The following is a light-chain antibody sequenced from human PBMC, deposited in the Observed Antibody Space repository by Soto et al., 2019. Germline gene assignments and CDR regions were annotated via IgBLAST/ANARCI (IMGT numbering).Light chain of an antibody. Sequence: DIQMTQSPMSLSASVGDRVTITCRASQSINSYLNWYQQKPGKAPKLLIYAASSLQSGVPSRFSGRGSGTDFTLTISSLQPEDFATYYCQQSFSKFLYTFGQGTKLEIK. CDR1: QSINSY. J-gene: IGKJ2*01. CDR3: QQSFSKFLYT. CDR2: AAS. V-gene: IGKV1-39*01.